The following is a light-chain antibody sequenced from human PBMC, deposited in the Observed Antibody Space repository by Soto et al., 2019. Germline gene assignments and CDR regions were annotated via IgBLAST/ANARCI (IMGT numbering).Light chain of an antibody. V-gene: IGKV1-39*01. CDR3: QQSYSTPT. Sequence: DIQMTQSPSSLSASVGDRVTITCRASQSITNDLNWYQHKPGKAPKLLIYTASTLQSGVQLRFSGSGSGTDFTLTIIGLQPDDFATCYCQQSYSTPTFGQGTKVDI. CDR1: QSITND. J-gene: IGKJ1*01. CDR2: TAS.